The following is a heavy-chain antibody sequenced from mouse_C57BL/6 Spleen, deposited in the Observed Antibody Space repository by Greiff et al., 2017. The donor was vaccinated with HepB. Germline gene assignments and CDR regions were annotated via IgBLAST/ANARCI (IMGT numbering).Heavy chain of an antibody. CDR2: IHPNSGST. D-gene: IGHD1-1*01. V-gene: IGHV1-64*01. CDR1: GYTFTSYW. Sequence: VQLQQPGAELVKPGASVKLSCKASGYTFTSYWMHWVKQRPGQGLEWIGMIHPNSGSTNYNEKFKSKATLTVDKSSSTAYMQLSSLTSEDSAVYYCARDYGSSYRDYWGQGTTLTVSS. J-gene: IGHJ2*01. CDR3: ARDYGSSYRDY.